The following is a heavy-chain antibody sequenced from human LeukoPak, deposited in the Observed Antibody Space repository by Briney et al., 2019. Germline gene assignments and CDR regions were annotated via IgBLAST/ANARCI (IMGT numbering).Heavy chain of an antibody. V-gene: IGHV4-59*08. CDR2: IYYSGST. CDR1: GGSISSYY. J-gene: IGHJ5*02. D-gene: IGHD2-15*01. CDR3: ARHASWYNWFDP. Sequence: SETLSLTCTVSGGSISSYYWSWIRQPPGKGLEWIGYIYYSGSTNYNPSLKSRVTISVDTSKNQFSLKLSSVTAADTAVYYWARHASWYNWFDPWGQGTLVTVSS.